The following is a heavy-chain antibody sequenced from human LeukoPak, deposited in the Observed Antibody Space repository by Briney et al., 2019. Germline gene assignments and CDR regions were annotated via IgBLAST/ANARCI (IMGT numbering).Heavy chain of an antibody. V-gene: IGHV3-23*01. CDR1: GFTFSSYA. CDR3: AKSIVATHQYFDY. Sequence: GGSLRLSCAASGFTFSSYAMSWVRQAPGKGLEWVSAISGSGGSTYYADSVKGRFTISRDNSKNTLYLQMNSLGAEDTAVYYCAKSIVATHQYFDYWGQGTLVTVSS. D-gene: IGHD5-12*01. J-gene: IGHJ4*02. CDR2: ISGSGGST.